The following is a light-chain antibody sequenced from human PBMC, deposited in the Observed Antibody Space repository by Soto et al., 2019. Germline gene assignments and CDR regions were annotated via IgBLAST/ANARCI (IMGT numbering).Light chain of an antibody. Sequence: QSALTQPASGSGSPGQSITISCTGTSSDVGGYNYVSWYQQHPGKAPKLMIYDVSNRPSGISNRFSGSKSGNTASLTISGVQAEDEADYYCTSYTNSGTLVVFGGGTKLTVL. CDR3: TSYTNSGTLVV. J-gene: IGLJ2*01. CDR1: SSDVGGYNY. CDR2: DVS. V-gene: IGLV2-14*01.